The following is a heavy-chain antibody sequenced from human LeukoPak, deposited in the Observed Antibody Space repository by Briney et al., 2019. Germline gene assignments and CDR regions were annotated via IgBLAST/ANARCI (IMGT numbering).Heavy chain of an antibody. D-gene: IGHD6-19*01. CDR3: ARGNRIHSYSSGWYYFDY. V-gene: IGHV4-34*01. CDR2: INHSGST. Sequence: SETLSLTCAVYGGSFSGYYWSWIRQPPGKGLEWIGEINHSGSTNYNPSLKSRVTISVDTSKNQFSLKLSSVTAADTAVYYCARGNRIHSYSSGWYYFDYWGQGTLVTVSS. CDR1: GGSFSGYY. J-gene: IGHJ4*02.